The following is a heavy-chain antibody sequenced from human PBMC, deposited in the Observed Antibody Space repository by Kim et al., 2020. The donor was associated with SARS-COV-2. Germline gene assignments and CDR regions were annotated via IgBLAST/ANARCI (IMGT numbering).Heavy chain of an antibody. CDR2: IWYDGSNK. V-gene: IGHV3-33*01. CDR3: ARERIVVPAARDYYYYGMDV. J-gene: IGHJ6*02. CDR1: GFTFSSYG. D-gene: IGHD2-2*01. Sequence: GGSLRLSCAASGFTFSSYGMHWVRQAPGKGLEWVAVIWYDGSNKYYADSVKGRFTISRDNSKNTLYLQMNSLRAEDTAVYYCARERIVVPAARDYYYYGMDVWGQGTTVTVSS.